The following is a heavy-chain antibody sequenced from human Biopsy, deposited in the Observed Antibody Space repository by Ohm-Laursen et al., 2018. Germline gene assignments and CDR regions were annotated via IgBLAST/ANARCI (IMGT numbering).Heavy chain of an antibody. CDR3: ARVPLPGIGAAYQGRFLYGMDV. Sequence: SQTLSLTCSVSGGSVGSGTFHWGWIRQPPGKGLEWIGHVYYTGNTNYNPSLKSRVTISMDMSKNQFSLSLRSVTAADTAVYYCARVPLPGIGAAYQGRFLYGMDVWGQGTTVSVSS. V-gene: IGHV4-61*01. D-gene: IGHD6-13*01. J-gene: IGHJ6*02. CDR1: GGSVGSGTFH. CDR2: VYYTGNT.